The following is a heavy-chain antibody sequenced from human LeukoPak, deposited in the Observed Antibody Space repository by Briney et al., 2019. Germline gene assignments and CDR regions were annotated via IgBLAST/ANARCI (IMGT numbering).Heavy chain of an antibody. CDR3: APLSFLEWLDA. Sequence: GGSLRLXCAASGFTFSSYSMNWVRQAPGKGLEWVSSISSSSSYIYYADSVKGRFTISRDNAKNSLYLQMNSLRAEDTAVYYCAPLSFLEWLDAWGQGTLVTVSS. D-gene: IGHD3-3*01. V-gene: IGHV3-21*01. J-gene: IGHJ4*02. CDR2: ISSSSSYI. CDR1: GFTFSSYS.